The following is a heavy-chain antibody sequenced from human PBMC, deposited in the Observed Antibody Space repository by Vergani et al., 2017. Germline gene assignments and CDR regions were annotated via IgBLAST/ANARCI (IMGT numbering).Heavy chain of an antibody. D-gene: IGHD2-15*01. CDR1: GYSISSGYY. J-gene: IGHJ5*02. CDR3: ARDSNIVVVVAGGFDP. CDR2: IYLSGST. V-gene: IGHV4-38-2*02. Sequence: QVQLQESGPGLVKPSETLSLTCTVSGYSISSGYYWGWIRQPPGKGLEWIGSIYLSGSTYYNPSLKSRVTISVDTSKNQFSLKLSSVTAADTAVYYCARDSNIVVVVAGGFDPWGQGTLVTVSS.